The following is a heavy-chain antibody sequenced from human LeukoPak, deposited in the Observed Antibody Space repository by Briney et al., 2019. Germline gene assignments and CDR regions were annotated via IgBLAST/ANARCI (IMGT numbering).Heavy chain of an antibody. D-gene: IGHD3-10*01. CDR1: GFTFRNYV. V-gene: IGHV3-30-3*01. Sequence: GGSLRLSCAASGFTFRNYVIHWVRQAPGKGLEWVAVTSSDLNVKLYADSVKGRFTISRDNSRSTLYLQMNSLRPEDTAIYYCAREGYYGSGSPPSLYFDYWGQGTLVIVSS. J-gene: IGHJ4*02. CDR3: AREGYYGSGSPPSLYFDY. CDR2: TSSDLNVK.